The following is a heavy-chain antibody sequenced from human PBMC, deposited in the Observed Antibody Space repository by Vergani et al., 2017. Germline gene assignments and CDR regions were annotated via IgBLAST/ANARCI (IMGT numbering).Heavy chain of an antibody. CDR2: IWYDGSKE. D-gene: IGHD2-8*01. Sequence: QVQLVESGGGVVQPGRSLRHSCAGSGFTLSSHAMHWVRQAPGKGLEWVAFIWYDGSKEYYADSVKGRFTISRDNSKNTLYLQMNNLRAADTAVYYCARSGYCAHGVCYMTYYYYMDVCGKGAAVTVSS. CDR1: GFTLSSHA. V-gene: IGHV3-33*01. J-gene: IGHJ6*03. CDR3: ARSGYCAHGVCYMTYYYYMDV.